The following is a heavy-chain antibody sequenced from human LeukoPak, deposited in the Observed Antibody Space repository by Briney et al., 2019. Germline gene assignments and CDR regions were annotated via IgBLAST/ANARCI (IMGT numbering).Heavy chain of an antibody. J-gene: IGHJ4*02. CDR2: IYYSGST. CDR3: ATSKGAYDSSGYYSYYFDY. CDR1: GGSISNSY. V-gene: IGHV4-59*01. D-gene: IGHD3-22*01. Sequence: SETLSLTCTVSGGSISNSYWSWVRQPPGKGLEWIGYIYYSGSTNYNPSLKSRVTISVDTSKNQFSLKLSSVTAADTAVYYCATSKGAYDSSGYYSYYFDYWGQGTLVTVSS.